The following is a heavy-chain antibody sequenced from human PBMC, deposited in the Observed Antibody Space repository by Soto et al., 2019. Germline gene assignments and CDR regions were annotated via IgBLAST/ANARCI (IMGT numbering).Heavy chain of an antibody. CDR1: GDSVSSNSAA. J-gene: IGHJ6*02. D-gene: IGHD2-21*01. V-gene: IGHV6-1*01. CDR3: ARVERVNGMDF. Sequence: PSQTLSLTCAISGDSVSSNSAAWTWIRQSPSGGLEWLGRAYYRSKWYYDYAPSVKSRITFNPDTSKNQFSLQLSSVTPEDAAVNFCARVERVNGMDFWGQGTTVTAP. CDR2: AYYRSKWYY.